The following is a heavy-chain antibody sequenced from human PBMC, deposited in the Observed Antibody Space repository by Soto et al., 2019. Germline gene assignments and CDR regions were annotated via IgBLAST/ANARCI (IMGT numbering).Heavy chain of an antibody. CDR1: GFTFSSYG. CDR3: AKGGIVLMAYGMDV. Sequence: GGSLRLSCAASGFTFSSYGMHWVRQAPGKGLEWVAVISYDGSNKYYADSVKGRFTISRDNSKNTLYLQMNSLRAEDTAVYYCAKGGIVLMAYGMDVWGQGTTVTVSS. V-gene: IGHV3-30*18. J-gene: IGHJ6*02. CDR2: ISYDGSNK. D-gene: IGHD2-8*01.